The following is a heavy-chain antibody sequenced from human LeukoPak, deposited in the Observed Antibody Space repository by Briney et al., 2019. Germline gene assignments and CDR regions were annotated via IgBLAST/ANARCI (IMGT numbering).Heavy chain of an antibody. CDR2: INPNSGDT. CDR1: GYTFTGYY. CDR3: AKIKYKLIWGGLDY. V-gene: IGHV1-2*02. D-gene: IGHD2-2*01. J-gene: IGHJ4*02. Sequence: GASVKVSCKASGYTFTGYYLHWVRQAPGQGPEWMGWINPNSGDTKYAQKFEGRVTMTRDTSISTAYMDLSRLRSDDTALYYCAKIKYKLIWGGLDYWGQGTLVTVSS.